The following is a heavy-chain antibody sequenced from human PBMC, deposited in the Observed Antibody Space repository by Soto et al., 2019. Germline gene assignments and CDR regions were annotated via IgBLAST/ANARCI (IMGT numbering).Heavy chain of an antibody. V-gene: IGHV3-30-3*01. Sequence: QVQLVESGGGVVQPGRSLRLSCAASGFTFSSYAMHWVRQAPGKGLEWVAVISYDGSNKYYADSVKGRFTISRDNSKNTLYLQMNSRRAEDTAVYYCARDLEVYWGQGTLVTVSS. CDR3: ARDLEVY. CDR2: ISYDGSNK. CDR1: GFTFSSYA. J-gene: IGHJ4*02.